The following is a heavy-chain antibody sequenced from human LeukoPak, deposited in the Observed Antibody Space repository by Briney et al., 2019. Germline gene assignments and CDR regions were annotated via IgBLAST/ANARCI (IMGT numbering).Heavy chain of an antibody. Sequence: SETLSLTCTVSGGSISGSTSYWGWIRQSPGKGLEWIGLLNYSGTTYYNPSFKSRVSISIDRSRTQFSLKLSSVTAADTAFYYCSRYDSDTGDFDPWGQGTLVTISS. CDR1: GGSISGSTSY. V-gene: IGHV4-39*07. D-gene: IGHD3-10*01. J-gene: IGHJ5*02. CDR2: LNYSGTT. CDR3: SRYDSDTGDFDP.